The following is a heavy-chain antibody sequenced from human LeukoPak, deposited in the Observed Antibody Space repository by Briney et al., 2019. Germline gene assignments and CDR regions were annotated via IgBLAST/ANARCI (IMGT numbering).Heavy chain of an antibody. CDR1: DYTFTSYG. Sequence: ASVKLSCKASDYTFTSYGISWVRQAPGQGLEWMGWISAYNGNTNYAQKLQGRVTMTTDTSTSTAYMELRSLRSDDTAVYYCARVIGGYYLDYHYYGMDVWGQGTTVTVSS. J-gene: IGHJ6*02. D-gene: IGHD3-22*01. CDR2: ISAYNGNT. CDR3: ARVIGGYYLDYHYYGMDV. V-gene: IGHV1-18*01.